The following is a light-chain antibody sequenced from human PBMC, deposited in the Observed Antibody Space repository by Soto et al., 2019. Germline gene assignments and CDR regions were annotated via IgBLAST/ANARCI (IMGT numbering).Light chain of an antibody. CDR1: QSVGRNY. J-gene: IGKJ4*01. V-gene: IGKV3-20*01. CDR3: QQYASSPLT. CDR2: HAS. Sequence: EIVLTQSPGILSLSPGERATLSCRASQSVGRNYFAWYQQKPGQPPRLLIYHASIRATGIPDMFSGSGSGKGFTPIISRLEPEDFAVYYCQQYASSPLTFGGGAKVEI.